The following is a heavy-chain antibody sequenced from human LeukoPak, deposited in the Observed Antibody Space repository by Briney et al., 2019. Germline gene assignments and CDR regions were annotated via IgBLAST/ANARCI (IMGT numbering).Heavy chain of an antibody. CDR2: ISSSSSYI. J-gene: IGHJ5*02. CDR3: AKDLGYSSAIFDP. V-gene: IGHV3-21*04. CDR1: GFTFSSYE. Sequence: GGSLRLSCAASGFTFSSYEMNWVRQAPGKGLEWVSSISSSSSYIYYADSVKGRFTISRDNSKNTLYLQMNSLRAEDTAVYYCAKDLGYSSAIFDPWGQGTLVTVSS. D-gene: IGHD6-19*01.